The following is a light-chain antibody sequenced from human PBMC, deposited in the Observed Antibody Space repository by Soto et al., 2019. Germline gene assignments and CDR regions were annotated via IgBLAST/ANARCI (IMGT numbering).Light chain of an antibody. J-gene: IGLJ1*01. CDR2: DVS. V-gene: IGLV2-14*01. CDR1: SSDVGGYNY. Sequence: LTQPASVSGSPGQSITISCTGTSSDVGGYNYVSWYQQHPGKAPKFMIYDVSNRPSGVSNRFSGSKSGNTASLTISGLQAEDEADYYCCSYTTSNTRQIVFGTGTKVTV. CDR3: CSYTTSNTRQIV.